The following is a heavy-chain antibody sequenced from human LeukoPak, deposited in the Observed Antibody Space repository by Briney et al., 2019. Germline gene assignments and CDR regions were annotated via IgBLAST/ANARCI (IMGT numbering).Heavy chain of an antibody. CDR1: GGSISSGDYY. V-gene: IGHV4-39*01. D-gene: IGHD3-10*01. Sequence: PSETLSLTCTVSGGSISSGDYYWSWIRQPPGKGLEWIGNIYYSGSTYYNPSLKSRVTISVDKSKNQFSLKLSSVTAADTAVYYCARRGEGVRLFDYWGQGTLVTVSS. CDR2: IYYSGST. J-gene: IGHJ4*02. CDR3: ARRGEGVRLFDY.